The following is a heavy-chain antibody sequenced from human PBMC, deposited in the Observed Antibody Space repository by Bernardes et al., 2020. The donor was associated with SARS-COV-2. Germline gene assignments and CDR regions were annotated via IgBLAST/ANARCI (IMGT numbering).Heavy chain of an antibody. J-gene: IGHJ6*02. CDR1: GYTFTSYD. V-gene: IGHV1-8*01. CDR3: ARAEASSSWYYYYYGMDV. CDR2: MNPNSGNT. D-gene: IGHD6-13*01. Sequence: ASVKVSCKASGYTFTSYDINWVRQATGQGLEWMGWMNPNSGNTGYAQKFQGRVTMTRNTSISTAYMELSSLRSEDTAVYYCARAEASSSWYYYYYGMDVWGQGTTVTVSS.